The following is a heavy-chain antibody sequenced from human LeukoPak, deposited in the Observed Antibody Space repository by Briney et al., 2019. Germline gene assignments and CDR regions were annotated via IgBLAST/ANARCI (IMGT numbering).Heavy chain of an antibody. Sequence: GGSLRLSCAASGFTFSDYYMSWIRQAPGKGLEWVSYISSSGSTIYYADSVKGRFTISRDNAKNSLYLQMNSLRAEDTAVYYCARGSSWYSPAAEYFQHWGQGTLVTVSS. CDR1: GFTFSDYY. J-gene: IGHJ1*01. V-gene: IGHV3-11*04. D-gene: IGHD6-13*01. CDR3: ARGSSWYSPAAEYFQH. CDR2: ISSSGSTI.